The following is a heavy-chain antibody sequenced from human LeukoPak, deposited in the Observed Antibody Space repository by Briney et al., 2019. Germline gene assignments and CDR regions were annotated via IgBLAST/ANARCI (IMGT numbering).Heavy chain of an antibody. V-gene: IGHV1-24*01. D-gene: IGHD6-19*01. CDR2: FDPEDGET. CDR3: ATDLSSGWYK. Sequence: RQAPGEXXEWMGGFDPEDGETIYAQKFQGRVTMTEDTSTDTAYMELSSLRSEDTAVYYCATDLSSGWYKWGQGTLVTVSS. J-gene: IGHJ4*02.